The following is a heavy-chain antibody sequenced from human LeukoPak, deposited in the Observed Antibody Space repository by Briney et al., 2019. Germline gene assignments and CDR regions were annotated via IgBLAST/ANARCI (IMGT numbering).Heavy chain of an antibody. CDR1: GFTFGDYA. CDR3: TSRDCSGGSCYRYYFDY. CDR2: IRSKAYGGTT. Sequence: TGGSLRLSCTASGFTFGDYAMSWFRQAPGKGLEWVSFIRSKAYGGTTEYAASVKGRFTISRDDSKSIAYLQMDTLKTEDTAVYYCTSRDCSGGSCYRYYFDYWGQGTLVTASS. V-gene: IGHV3-49*03. D-gene: IGHD2-15*01. J-gene: IGHJ4*02.